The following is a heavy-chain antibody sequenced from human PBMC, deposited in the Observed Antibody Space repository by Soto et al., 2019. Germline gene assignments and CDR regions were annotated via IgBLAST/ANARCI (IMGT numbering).Heavy chain of an antibody. CDR2: IWYDGSNK. D-gene: IGHD6-19*01. CDR3: ARDQWLVEYYFDY. Sequence: QVQLVESGGGVVQPGRSLRLSCAASGFTFSSYGMHWVRQAPGKRLEWVAVIWYDGSNKYYADSVKGRFTISRDNSKNTQYLRMNSLRAEDTAVYYCARDQWLVEYYFDYWGQGTLVTVSS. V-gene: IGHV3-33*01. J-gene: IGHJ4*02. CDR1: GFTFSSYG.